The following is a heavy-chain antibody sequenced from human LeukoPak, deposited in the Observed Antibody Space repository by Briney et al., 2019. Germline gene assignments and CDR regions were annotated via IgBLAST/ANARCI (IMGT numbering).Heavy chain of an antibody. CDR1: GFTFSSYS. J-gene: IGHJ4*02. Sequence: GGSLRLSCAASGFTFSSYSMNWVRQAPGKGLEWVSSISSSSSYIYYADSVKGRFTISRDNAKNTLHLQMNSLRAEDTAVYYCARDRGWNALDCWGQGTLVTVSS. D-gene: IGHD1-1*01. CDR3: ARDRGWNALDC. CDR2: ISSSSSYI. V-gene: IGHV3-21*01.